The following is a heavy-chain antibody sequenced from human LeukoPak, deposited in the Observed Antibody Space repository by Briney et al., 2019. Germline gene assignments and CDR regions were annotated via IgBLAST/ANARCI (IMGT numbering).Heavy chain of an antibody. J-gene: IGHJ3*02. CDR2: IRGSGGST. Sequence: GGSLRLSCAASGFTFSSYAMSWVRQAPGKGLEWVSAIRGSGGSTYYADSVKGRFTISRDNSKNTLYLQMNSLRAEDTAVYYCAKLSSSPGKGGAFDIWGQGTMVAVSS. V-gene: IGHV3-23*01. D-gene: IGHD6-6*01. CDR3: AKLSSSPGKGGAFDI. CDR1: GFTFSSYA.